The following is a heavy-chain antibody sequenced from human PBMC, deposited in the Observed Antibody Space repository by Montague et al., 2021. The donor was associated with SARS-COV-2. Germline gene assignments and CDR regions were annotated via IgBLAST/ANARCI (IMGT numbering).Heavy chain of an antibody. CDR3: AGTTTGIAAAGTVADFDI. D-gene: IGHD6-13*01. Sequence: SETLSLTCTVSGGSISSSSYYWGWIRQPPGKGLEWIGSIYYSGSTYYNPSLKSRVTISVDTSKNQFSLKLSSVTAADTAVYYCAGTTTGIAAAGTVADFDIWGQGTMVTVSS. CDR1: GGSISSSSYY. J-gene: IGHJ3*02. V-gene: IGHV4-39*01. CDR2: IYYSGST.